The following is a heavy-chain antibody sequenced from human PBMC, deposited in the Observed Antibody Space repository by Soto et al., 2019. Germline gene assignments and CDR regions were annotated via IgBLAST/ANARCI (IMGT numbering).Heavy chain of an antibody. D-gene: IGHD4-17*01. Sequence: EVQLVESGGGLVQPGGSLRLSCAASGFTVSSTYMSWVRQDPGKGLEWVSGIYSGGSTYYADFVNGRFTISRDDYKNTLYRQMNNQRAEDAALYICAKDNTAYYYVDGWGKGTRVNVSS. CDR2: IYSGGST. J-gene: IGHJ6*03. CDR3: AKDNTAYYYVDG. V-gene: IGHV3-66*01. CDR1: GFTVSSTY.